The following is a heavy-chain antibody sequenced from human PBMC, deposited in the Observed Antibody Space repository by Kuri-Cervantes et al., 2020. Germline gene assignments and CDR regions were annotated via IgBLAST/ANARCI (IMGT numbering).Heavy chain of an antibody. D-gene: IGHD3-10*01. CDR1: GFSLSTSGVG. J-gene: IGHJ5*02. CDR3: AHSADYYGSGSYSGNWFDP. CDR2: IYWDDDK. Sequence: SGPTLVKPTQTLTLTCTFSGFSLSTSGVGVGWIRQPPGKALEWLALIYWDDDKRYSPSLKSRLTITKDTSENQVVLTMTNMDPVDTATYYCAHSADYYGSGSYSGNWFDPWGQGTLVTVSS. V-gene: IGHV2-5*02.